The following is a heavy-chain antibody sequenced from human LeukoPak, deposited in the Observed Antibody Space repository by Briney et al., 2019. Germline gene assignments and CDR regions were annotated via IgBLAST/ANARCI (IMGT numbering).Heavy chain of an antibody. CDR2: IKSKTDGGTT. J-gene: IGHJ4*02. CDR3: TTVIIRVLGHCSSTSCLLDY. D-gene: IGHD2-2*01. CDR1: GFTFSNAW. V-gene: IGHV3-15*01. Sequence: GGSLRLSCAASGFTFSNAWMSWVRQAPGKGLEWVGRIKSKTDGGTTDYAAPVKGRFTISRDDSKNTLYLQMNSLKTEDTAVYYCTTVIIRVLGHCSSTSCLLDYWGQGTLVTVSS.